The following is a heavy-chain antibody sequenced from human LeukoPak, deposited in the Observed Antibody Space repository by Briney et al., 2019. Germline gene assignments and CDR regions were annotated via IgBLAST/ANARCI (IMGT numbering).Heavy chain of an antibody. D-gene: IGHD3-3*01. V-gene: IGHV3-30*02. CDR1: GFTFSSYE. CDR2: IRYDGSNK. CDR3: AKDRVANWFDP. J-gene: IGHJ5*02. Sequence: GGSLRLSCAASGFTFSSYEMNWVRQAPGKGLEWVAFIRYDGSNKYYADSVKGRFTISRDNSKNTVYLRMNSLRAEDTAVYYCAKDRVANWFDPWGQGTLVTVSS.